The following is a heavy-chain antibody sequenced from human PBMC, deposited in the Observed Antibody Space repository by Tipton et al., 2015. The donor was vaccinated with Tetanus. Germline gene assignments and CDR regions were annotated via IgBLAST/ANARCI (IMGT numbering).Heavy chain of an antibody. J-gene: IGHJ4*02. CDR1: GYIFNNYW. CDR3: ARAHCTDGVCNFDF. CDR2: IYPGDSDT. D-gene: IGHD2-8*01. Sequence: QLVQSGGEVKKPGESLKISCKGSGYIFNNYWIGWVRQKPGKGLEWMGIIYPGDSDTRYSPPFQGQVTISVDKSINTASLQWSSLKASDTSMFYCARAHCTDGVCNFDFWGQGALVTVAS. V-gene: IGHV5-51*01.